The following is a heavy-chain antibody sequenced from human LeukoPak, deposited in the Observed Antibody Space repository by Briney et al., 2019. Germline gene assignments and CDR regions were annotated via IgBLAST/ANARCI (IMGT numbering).Heavy chain of an antibody. D-gene: IGHD5-18*01. Sequence: SETLSLTCAVYGGSFSGYYWSWIRQPPGKGLEWIGEINHSGSTNYNPSLKSRVTISVDTSKNQFSLKLSSVTAADTAVYYCAGAFGHSYRYWGQGTLVTVSS. V-gene: IGHV4-34*01. CDR3: AGAFGHSYRY. CDR2: INHSGST. CDR1: GGSFSGYY. J-gene: IGHJ4*02.